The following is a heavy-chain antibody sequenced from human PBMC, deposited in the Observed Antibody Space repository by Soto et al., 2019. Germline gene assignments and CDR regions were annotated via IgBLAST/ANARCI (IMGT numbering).Heavy chain of an antibody. V-gene: IGHV3-33*08. CDR2: IWYDGSNK. Sequence: PGGSLRLSCAASGFTFSSYGMHWVRQAPGKGLEWVAVIWYDGSNKYYADSVKGRFTISRDNSKNTLYLQMNSLRAEDTAVYYCARDHVGYDPYIYWGQGTLVTVSS. J-gene: IGHJ4*02. CDR1: GFTFSSYG. D-gene: IGHD5-12*01. CDR3: ARDHVGYDPYIY.